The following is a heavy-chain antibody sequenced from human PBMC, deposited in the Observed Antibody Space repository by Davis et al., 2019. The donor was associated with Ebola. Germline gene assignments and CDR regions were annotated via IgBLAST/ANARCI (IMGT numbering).Heavy chain of an antibody. D-gene: IGHD6-19*01. CDR2: MNPNSGNT. CDR3: AREAGPVWFDY. J-gene: IGHJ4*02. CDR1: GYTFISYD. V-gene: IGHV1-8*01. Sequence: ASVKVSCKASGYTFISYDINWVRQATGQGLEWMGWMNPNSGNTGYAQKFQGRITVTRNTSISTAYMELSSLRSEDTAVYYCAREAGPVWFDYWGQGTLVTVSS.